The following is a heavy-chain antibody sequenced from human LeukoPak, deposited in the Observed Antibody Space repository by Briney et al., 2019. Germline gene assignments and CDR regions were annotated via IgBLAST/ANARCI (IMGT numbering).Heavy chain of an antibody. CDR3: ARDRTSAFDI. CDR1: GYSISSGYY. J-gene: IGHJ3*02. D-gene: IGHD3/OR15-3a*01. Sequence: SETLSLTCTVSGYSISSGYYWGWIRQPPGKGLEWIGSIYHSGGTYYNPSLKSRVTISVDTSKNQFSLKLSSVTAADTAVYYCARDRTSAFDIWGQGTMVTVSS. V-gene: IGHV4-38-2*02. CDR2: IYHSGGT.